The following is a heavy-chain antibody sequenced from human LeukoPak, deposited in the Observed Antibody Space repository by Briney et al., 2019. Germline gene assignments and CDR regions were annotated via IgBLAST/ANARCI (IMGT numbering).Heavy chain of an antibody. Sequence: GASVKVSCKASGGTFSSYAISRVRQAPGQGLEWMGGIIPIFGTANYAQKFQGRVTITADESTSTAYMELSSLRSEDTAVYYCASLAYCGGDCYSGPFDYWGQGTLVTVSS. CDR1: GGTFSSYA. CDR2: IIPIFGTA. J-gene: IGHJ4*02. D-gene: IGHD2-21*02. CDR3: ASLAYCGGDCYSGPFDY. V-gene: IGHV1-69*01.